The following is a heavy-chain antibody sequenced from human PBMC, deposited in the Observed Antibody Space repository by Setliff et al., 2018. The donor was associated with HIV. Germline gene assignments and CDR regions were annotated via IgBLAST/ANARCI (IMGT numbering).Heavy chain of an antibody. CDR3: ARVEDSSGYFHQAGAFDV. V-gene: IGHV4-61*09. Sequence: SETLSLTCNVSGGSISSGGYYWSWIRQPAGKGLEWIGHIYTSGSTNYNPSLKSRVTISVDTSKNQFSLKLSSVTAADTAVYYCARVEDSSGYFHQAGAFDVWGQGTMVTVSS. J-gene: IGHJ3*01. CDR1: GGSISSGGYY. CDR2: IYTSGST. D-gene: IGHD3-22*01.